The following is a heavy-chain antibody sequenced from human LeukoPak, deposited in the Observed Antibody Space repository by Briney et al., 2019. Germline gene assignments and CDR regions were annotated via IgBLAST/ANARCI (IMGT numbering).Heavy chain of an antibody. J-gene: IGHJ3*02. CDR1: GGSISSYY. CDR3: ARRQAPEKYYDFWSGYSDAFDI. CDR2: IYYSGST. Sequence: SETLSLTCTVSGGSISSYYWSWIRQPPGKGLEWIGYIYYSGSTNYNPSLKSRVTISVDTSKNQFSLKLSSVTAADTAVYYCARRQAPEKYYDFWSGYSDAFDIWGQGTMVTASS. D-gene: IGHD3-3*01. V-gene: IGHV4-59*01.